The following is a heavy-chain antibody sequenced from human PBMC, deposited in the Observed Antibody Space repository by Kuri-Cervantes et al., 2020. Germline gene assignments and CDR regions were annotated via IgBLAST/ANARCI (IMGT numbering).Heavy chain of an antibody. CDR2: INPNSGGT. CDR3: ARSGIAAAGTNYYYGMDV. V-gene: IGHV1-2*02. Sequence: ASVKVSCKASGYTFASYGISWVRQAPGQGLEWMGWINPNSGGTNYAQKFQGRVTMTRDTSISTAYMELSRLRSDDTAVYYCARSGIAAAGTNYYYGMDVWGQGTTVTVSS. CDR1: GYTFASYG. J-gene: IGHJ6*02. D-gene: IGHD6-13*01.